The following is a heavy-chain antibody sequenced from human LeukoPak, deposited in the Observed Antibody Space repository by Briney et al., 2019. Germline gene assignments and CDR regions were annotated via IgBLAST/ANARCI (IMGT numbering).Heavy chain of an antibody. CDR2: ISAYNGNT. Sequence: GASVKVSCKASGYTFTSYGISWVRQAPGQGLEWMGWISAYNGNTNYAQKLQGRVTMTTDTSTSTAYMELRSLRSDDTTVYYCARKGYDFWSGGHDYWGQGTLVTVSS. J-gene: IGHJ4*02. V-gene: IGHV1-18*01. CDR1: GYTFTSYG. CDR3: ARKGYDFWSGGHDY. D-gene: IGHD3-3*01.